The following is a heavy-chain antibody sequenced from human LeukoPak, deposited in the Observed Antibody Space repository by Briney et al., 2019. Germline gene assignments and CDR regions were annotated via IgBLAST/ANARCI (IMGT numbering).Heavy chain of an antibody. V-gene: IGHV1-18*04. CDR2: ISAYNGNT. CDR3: ARDRPLYPTRNNWSDP. CDR1: GYTFTSYG. J-gene: IGHJ5*02. Sequence: ASVKVSCKASGYTFTSYGISWVRQAPGQGLEWMGWISAYNGNTNYAQKLQGRVTMTTDTSTSTAYMELRSLRSDDTAVYYCARDRPLYPTRNNWSDPWGQGTLVTVSS. D-gene: IGHD3-16*01.